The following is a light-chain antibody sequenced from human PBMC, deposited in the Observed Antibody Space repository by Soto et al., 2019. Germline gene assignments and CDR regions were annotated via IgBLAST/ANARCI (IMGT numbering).Light chain of an antibody. J-gene: IGKJ1*01. Sequence: DIQMTQSPSTLSASVGDRVTITCRASQSLSNSLAWYQQKPGKAPKVLIYDASSLESGVPSRFSGSGSGTDFILTISSLQPDDFATYYCQYYSAVWAFGQGTKVEIK. CDR2: DAS. CDR1: QSLSNS. CDR3: QYYSAVWA. V-gene: IGKV1-5*01.